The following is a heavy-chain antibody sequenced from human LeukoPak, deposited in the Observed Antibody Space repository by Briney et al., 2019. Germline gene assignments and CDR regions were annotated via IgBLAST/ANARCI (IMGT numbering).Heavy chain of an antibody. Sequence: TGGSLRLSCAASGFTFSSYWMHWVRQAPGKGLVWVSRINSDGSSTSYADSVKGRFTISRDNAKNTLYLQMNSLRAEDTAVYYCARYFDWLYYFEYWGQGTLVTVSS. V-gene: IGHV3-74*01. CDR1: GFTFSSYW. CDR3: ARYFDWLYYFEY. CDR2: INSDGSST. D-gene: IGHD3-9*01. J-gene: IGHJ4*02.